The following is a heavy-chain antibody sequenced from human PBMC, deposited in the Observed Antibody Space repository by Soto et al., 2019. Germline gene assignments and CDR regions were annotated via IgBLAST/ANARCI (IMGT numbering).Heavy chain of an antibody. CDR1: GDSVSSNSAA. V-gene: IGHV6-1*01. Sequence: PSQTLSLTCAISGDSVSSNSAAWNWIRQSPSRGLEWLGRTYYRSKWYSEYAVSMKSRISINPDTSKNQFSLQLNSVTPEDTAVYYCARGIFYDFWSGVWFDPLGQGTLDTVSS. CDR3: ARGIFYDFWSGVWFDP. CDR2: TYYRSKWYS. J-gene: IGHJ5*02. D-gene: IGHD3-3*01.